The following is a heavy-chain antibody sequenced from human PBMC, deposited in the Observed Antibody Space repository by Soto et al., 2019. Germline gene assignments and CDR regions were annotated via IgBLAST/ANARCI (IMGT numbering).Heavy chain of an antibody. CDR3: ARRLSPLDPYHFDY. V-gene: IGHV5-51*01. Sequence: GESLKISCKGSGYSFTSYWIGWVRQMPGKGLEWMGIIYPGDFDTRYSPSFQGQVTISADKSINTAYLQWSSLKASDTAMYYCARRLSPLDPYHFDYWGQGTLVTVSS. CDR1: GYSFTSYW. CDR2: IYPGDFDT. J-gene: IGHJ4*02.